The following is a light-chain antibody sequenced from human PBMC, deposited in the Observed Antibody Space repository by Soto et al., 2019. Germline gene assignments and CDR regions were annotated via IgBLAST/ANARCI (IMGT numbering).Light chain of an antibody. J-gene: IGKJ5*01. CDR2: GAS. V-gene: IGKV3-20*01. Sequence: EIVLTQSPGTLSLSPGERATLSCRASQSVSSNYLAWYQQKPGQAPRLLIYGASSRATGIPDRFSASGSGTDFTLTISGLEPEDFAVYYCQQYDTSSITFGQGTRLEI. CDR1: QSVSSNY. CDR3: QQYDTSSIT.